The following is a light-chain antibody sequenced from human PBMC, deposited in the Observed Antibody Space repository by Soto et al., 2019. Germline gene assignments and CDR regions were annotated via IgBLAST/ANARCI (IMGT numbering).Light chain of an antibody. Sequence: QSALTQPASVSGSPGQSITISCTGTSSDVGGYNYVSWYQQNPGTAPKVMIYEVSNRPSGVSNRFSGSKSVNTASLTISGLQAEDEADYYCSSYTTSGTPVFGGGTKVTVL. CDR3: SSYTTSGTPV. CDR2: EVS. V-gene: IGLV2-14*01. J-gene: IGLJ3*02. CDR1: SSDVGGYNY.